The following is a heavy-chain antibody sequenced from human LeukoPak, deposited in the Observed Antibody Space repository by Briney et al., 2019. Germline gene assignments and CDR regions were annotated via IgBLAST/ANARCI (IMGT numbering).Heavy chain of an antibody. CDR2: ISSGGSTT. CDR3: AREMEGDYGSGTFFDL. CDR1: GFTVSSNY. Sequence: GGSLRLSCAASGFTVSSNYMSWVRQAPGKGLEWVSYISSGGSTTYYADSVKGRFTISRDNAKNSLYLQMNGLRAEDTAVYYCAREMEGDYGSGTFFDLWGQGNMVTVSS. D-gene: IGHD3-10*01. V-gene: IGHV3-11*01. J-gene: IGHJ4*02.